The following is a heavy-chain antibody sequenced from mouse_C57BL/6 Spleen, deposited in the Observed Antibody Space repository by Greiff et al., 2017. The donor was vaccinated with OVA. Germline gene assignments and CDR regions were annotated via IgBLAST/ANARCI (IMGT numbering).Heavy chain of an antibody. J-gene: IGHJ2*01. Sequence: EVHLVESGGGLVKPGGSLKLSCAASGFTFSSYAMSWVRHTPEKRLEWVATISDGGSYTYYPDNVKGRFTISRDNAKNNLYLQMSHLKSEDTAMYYCARGGYGPYFDYWGQGTTLTVSS. V-gene: IGHV5-4*01. CDR1: GFTFSSYA. CDR2: ISDGGSYT. CDR3: ARGGYGPYFDY. D-gene: IGHD2-10*02.